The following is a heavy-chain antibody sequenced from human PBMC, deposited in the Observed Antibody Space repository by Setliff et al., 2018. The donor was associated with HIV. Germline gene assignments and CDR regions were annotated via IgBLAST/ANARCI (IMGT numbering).Heavy chain of an antibody. CDR3: ARRGVPQQIDLDS. V-gene: IGHV1-46*01. Sequence: ASVKVSCKTSGYSFTTYGITWVRQAPGQGLEWMGMINPSGGSTNYAQKFQGRVTMTRDTSTSTVYMELSSLRSEDTAVYYCARRGVPQQIDLDSWGHGTLVTVSS. J-gene: IGHJ5*01. CDR1: GYSFTTYG. D-gene: IGHD3-10*01. CDR2: INPSGGST.